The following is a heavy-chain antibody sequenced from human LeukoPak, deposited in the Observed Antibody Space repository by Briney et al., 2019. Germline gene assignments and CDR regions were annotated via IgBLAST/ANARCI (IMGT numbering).Heavy chain of an antibody. CDR1: GFTFSSYW. D-gene: IGHD3-16*01. V-gene: IGHV3-7*03. J-gene: IGHJ6*02. Sequence: GGSLRLSCAASGFTFSSYWMNWARQAPGKGLEWVASINHNGNVNYYVDSVKGRFTISRDNAKNSLYLRMSNLRAEDAAVYFCARGGGLDVWGQGATVTVSS. CDR2: INHNGNVN. CDR3: ARGGGLDV.